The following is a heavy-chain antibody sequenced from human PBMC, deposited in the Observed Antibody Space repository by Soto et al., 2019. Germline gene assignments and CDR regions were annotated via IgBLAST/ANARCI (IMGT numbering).Heavy chain of an antibody. J-gene: IGHJ4*02. CDR1: GVSISSHDW. CDR2: SHQSGST. Sequence: QVQLQESGPGLVKPSGNLSLPCAVSGVSISSHDWWTWVRQPPGKGLEWIGESHQSGSTNYNSSLESRVTIEVDTSKNQFSLKLRSVTVADTAVYYCATRDNSRFYWGQGTLVTVSS. D-gene: IGHD6-13*01. CDR3: ATRDNSRFY. V-gene: IGHV4-4*02.